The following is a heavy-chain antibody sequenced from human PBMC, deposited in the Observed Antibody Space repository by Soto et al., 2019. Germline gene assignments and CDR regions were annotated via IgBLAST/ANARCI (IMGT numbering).Heavy chain of an antibody. D-gene: IGHD6-19*01. Sequence: QVQLVQSAAEVGKPGASVKVSCKASGYTFTTIRLSGVRQAPGQGLEWMGWIRPQNGDTQYAQKLQGRVTMTADTATTTAYMEVRRLRPDDTAVFYCARGRSGWYDFWGQGTLVTVSS. J-gene: IGHJ5*01. CDR2: IRPQNGDT. CDR3: ARGRSGWYDF. CDR1: GYTFTTIR. V-gene: IGHV1-18*01.